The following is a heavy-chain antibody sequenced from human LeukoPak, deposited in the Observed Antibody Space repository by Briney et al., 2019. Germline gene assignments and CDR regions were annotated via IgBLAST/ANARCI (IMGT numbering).Heavy chain of an antibody. Sequence: GRSLRLSCAASGFTFSSYAMSWVRQAPGKGLEWVSAISGSGGSTYYADSVKGRFTISRDNSKNTLYLQMNSLRAEDTAVYYCARDLGIAAIEGNWFDPWGQGTLVTVSS. J-gene: IGHJ5*02. V-gene: IGHV3-23*01. CDR3: ARDLGIAAIEGNWFDP. CDR2: ISGSGGST. CDR1: GFTFSSYA. D-gene: IGHD6-13*01.